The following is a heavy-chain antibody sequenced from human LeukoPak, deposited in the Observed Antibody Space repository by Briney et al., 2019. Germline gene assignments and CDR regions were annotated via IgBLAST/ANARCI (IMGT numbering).Heavy chain of an antibody. J-gene: IGHJ4*02. Sequence: GGSLRLSCAASGFAFSSYAMSWVRQAPGKGLEWVSAISGSGGSTYYADSVKGRFTISRDNSKNTLYLQMNSLRAEDTAVYYCAKFLPTHIVVANYYFDYWGQGTLVTVSS. CDR3: AKFLPTHIVVANYYFDY. V-gene: IGHV3-23*01. CDR1: GFAFSSYA. D-gene: IGHD2-21*01. CDR2: ISGSGGST.